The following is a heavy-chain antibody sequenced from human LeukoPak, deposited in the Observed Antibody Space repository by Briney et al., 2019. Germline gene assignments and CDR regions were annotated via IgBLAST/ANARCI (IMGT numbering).Heavy chain of an antibody. D-gene: IGHD1-26*01. CDR2: INSDGSNT. CDR3: ARSRESGITKGFDY. V-gene: IGHV3-74*01. J-gene: IGHJ4*02. CDR1: GFTFSSYW. Sequence: GGSLRLSCAVSGFTFSSYWMHWVRQAPGKGLVWVSRINSDGSNTSYADSVKGRFTISRDNAKNTLSLQMNSLRAEDTAVYYCARSRESGITKGFDYWGQGTLVTVSS.